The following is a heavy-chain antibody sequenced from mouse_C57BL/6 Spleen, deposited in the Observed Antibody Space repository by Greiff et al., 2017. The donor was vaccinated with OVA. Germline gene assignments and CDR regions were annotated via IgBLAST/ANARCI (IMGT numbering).Heavy chain of an antibody. V-gene: IGHV3-6*01. CDR1: GYSITSGYY. CDR2: ISYDGST. Sequence: DVKLVESGPGLVKPSQSLSLTCSVTGYSITSGYYWYWIRQLPGNQLEWMGFISYDGSTNYNPSIKNRISINRDTSKNQFFLKLNSVTTEDTATYYCARDPDYYGSSWDYFDYWGKGTTLTVSS. D-gene: IGHD1-1*01. CDR3: ARDPDYYGSSWDYFDY. J-gene: IGHJ2*01.